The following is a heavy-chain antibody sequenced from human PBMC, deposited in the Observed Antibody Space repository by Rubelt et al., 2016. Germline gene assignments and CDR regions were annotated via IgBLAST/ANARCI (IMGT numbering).Heavy chain of an antibody. CDR1: GGSFSGYY. CDR3: ARGHDYGDYGEFDY. V-gene: IGHV4-34*01. J-gene: IGHJ4*02. Sequence: QVQLQQWGAGLLKPSETLSLTCAVYGGSFSGYYWSWIRQPPGKGLEWIGEINHSGSTNYNPSLKSRVTISVETSKNQFSLKLSSVTAADTAVYYCARGHDYGDYGEFDYWGQGTLVTVSS. D-gene: IGHD4-17*01. CDR2: INHSGST.